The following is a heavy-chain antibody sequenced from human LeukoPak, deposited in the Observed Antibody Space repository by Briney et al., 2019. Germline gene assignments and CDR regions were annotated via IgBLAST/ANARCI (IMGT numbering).Heavy chain of an antibody. CDR1: GGSISSGGYY. J-gene: IGHJ4*02. V-gene: IGHV4-31*03. D-gene: IGHD3-22*01. Sequence: SETLSLTCTVSGGSISSGGYYWSWIRQHPGKGLEWIGYIYYSGSTYYNPSLKSRVTISVDTSKNQFSLKLSSVTAADTAVYHCAREVVSSGYYYYFDYWGQGTLVTVSS. CDR2: IYYSGST. CDR3: AREVVSSGYYYYFDY.